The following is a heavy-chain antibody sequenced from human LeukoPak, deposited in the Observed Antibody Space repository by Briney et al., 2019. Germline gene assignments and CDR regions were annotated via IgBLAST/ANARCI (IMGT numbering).Heavy chain of an antibody. D-gene: IGHD2-15*01. V-gene: IGHV3-30-3*01. J-gene: IGHJ5*02. CDR1: GCTFSSYA. CDR2: ISYDGSNK. CDR3: ARAGDIVVVVAATDPSWFDP. Sequence: GGSLRLSCAASGCTFSSYAMHWVRQAPGKGLEWVAVISYDGSNKYYADSVKGRFTISRDNSKNTLYLQMNSLRAEDTAVYYCARAGDIVVVVAATDPSWFDPWGQGTLVTVSS.